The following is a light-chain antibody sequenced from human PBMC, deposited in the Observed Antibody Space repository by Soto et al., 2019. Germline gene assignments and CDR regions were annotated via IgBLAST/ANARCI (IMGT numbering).Light chain of an antibody. CDR3: QRYDSAPLT. CDR2: GAS. J-gene: IGKJ4*01. Sequence: AIQMTQSPSSLSASVGDRVTITCRASQGIRTDLGWYQQSPGKAPKVLIVGASTLQSGVPSRFSGSGSGTDFTLTISSLQPVDVATYYCQRYDSAPLTFGGGTKVDIK. V-gene: IGKV1-6*01. CDR1: QGIRTD.